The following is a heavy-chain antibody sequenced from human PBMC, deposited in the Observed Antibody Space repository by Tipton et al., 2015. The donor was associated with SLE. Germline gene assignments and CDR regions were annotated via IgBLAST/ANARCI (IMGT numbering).Heavy chain of an antibody. CDR2: MYFSGST. CDR3: AKDYNHDNADYN. V-gene: IGHV4-39*07. J-gene: IGHJ4*02. D-gene: IGHD4-17*01. CDR1: GGSISESTYS. Sequence: TLSLTCTVSGGSISESTYSWDWIPQAPGKGLEWIGSMYFSGSTYYNPFLRSRVTISADTSKNQLSLKLSSVTVADTAVYYCAKDYNHDNADYNWDQGTLVIVSS.